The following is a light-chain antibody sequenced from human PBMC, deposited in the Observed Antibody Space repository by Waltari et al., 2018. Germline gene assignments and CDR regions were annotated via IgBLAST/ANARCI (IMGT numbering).Light chain of an antibody. CDR1: QSVSRA. CDR2: GAS. V-gene: IGKV3-20*01. Sequence: DILWTQSPGTLSLSLGERATVSCRASQSVSRALAWYQQKPGQAPRLLIYGASTRATGIPDRFSGSGSGTDFSLTISRLEPDDFAVYYCQHYLRLPVTFGQGTTVEI. CDR3: QHYLRLPVT. J-gene: IGKJ1*01.